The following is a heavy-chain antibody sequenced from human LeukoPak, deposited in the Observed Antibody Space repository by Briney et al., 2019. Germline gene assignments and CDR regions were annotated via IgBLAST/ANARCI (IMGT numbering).Heavy chain of an antibody. CDR2: ISSSSNYI. D-gene: IGHD4-23*01. CDR1: GFTFSSYS. J-gene: IGHJ4*02. Sequence: GGSLRLSCAASGFTFSSYSMTWVRQAPGKGLEWVSSISSSSNYIYYADSVKGRFTISRDNAKNSLYLQMNSLRAEDTAVYYCARSYGGNSYDYWGQGTLVTVSS. CDR3: ARSYGGNSYDY. V-gene: IGHV3-21*01.